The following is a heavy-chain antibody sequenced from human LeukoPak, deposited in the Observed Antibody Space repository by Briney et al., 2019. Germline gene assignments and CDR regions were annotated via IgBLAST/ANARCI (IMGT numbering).Heavy chain of an antibody. CDR2: IYGGGST. V-gene: IGHV3-66*01. J-gene: IGHJ4*02. CDR1: GFTLCGNY. D-gene: IGHD6-13*01. CDR3: AKDSERSRCIDY. Sequence: PGGSLRLSCAASGFTLCGNYTSRLRQAPGKGLEWLSVIYGGGSTYYAGSVKGRFTISRDNSKNTLYLQMNSLRAEDTAVYYCAKDSERSRCIDYWGQGTLVTVSS.